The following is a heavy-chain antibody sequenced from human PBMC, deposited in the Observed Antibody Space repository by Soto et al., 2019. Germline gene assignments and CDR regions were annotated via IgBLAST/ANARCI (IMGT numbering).Heavy chain of an antibody. J-gene: IGHJ4*02. Sequence: EVQLVESGGGLVKPGGSLRLSCTASGVTFSNAWMNWVRQAPGKGQEWVGRIKSKTDGGTTDYAAPVKGRFTISTDDSKTTLYLQMNSLKTEDTGVYYCAADRCLNGVCYRGWWWGQGTLVTVSS. CDR3: AADRCLNGVCYRGWW. D-gene: IGHD2-8*01. CDR1: GVTFSNAW. V-gene: IGHV3-15*07. CDR2: IKSKTDGGTT.